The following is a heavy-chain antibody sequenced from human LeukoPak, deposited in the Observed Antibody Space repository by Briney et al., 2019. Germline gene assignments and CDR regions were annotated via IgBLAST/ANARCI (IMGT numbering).Heavy chain of an antibody. J-gene: IGHJ4*02. D-gene: IGHD3-16*02. CDR1: GGSISSYY. CDR3: ARALYDDYVWGSYRYFDY. V-gene: IGHV4-59*01. CDR2: IYYSGST. Sequence: SETLSLTCTVSGGSISSYYWSWIRQPPGKGLEWIGDIYYSGSTNYNPSLKSRITISVDTSKNQFSLKLSSVTAADTAVYYCARALYDDYVWGSYRYFDYWGQGTLVTVSS.